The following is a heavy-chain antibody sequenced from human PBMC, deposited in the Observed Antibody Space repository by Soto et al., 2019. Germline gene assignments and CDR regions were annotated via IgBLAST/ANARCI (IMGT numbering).Heavy chain of an antibody. Sequence: QVQLVQSGAEVTTAGASVKVSCKASGYTFTRYGIGWVRQAPGQGLEWMGWISAHNGNTNYAQKFQGRVTMTTDTSTITAYMELRSLRSDDTAVYYGARDLCIGGTYNGMDVWGQLTTVTVSS. J-gene: IGHJ6*02. CDR2: ISAHNGNT. D-gene: IGHD1-1*01. CDR3: ARDLCIGGTYNGMDV. CDR1: GYTFTRYG. V-gene: IGHV1-18*01.